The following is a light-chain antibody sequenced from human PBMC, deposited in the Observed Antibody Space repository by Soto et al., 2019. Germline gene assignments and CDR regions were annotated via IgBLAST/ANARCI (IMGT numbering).Light chain of an antibody. CDR2: MAS. Sequence: DIQMTQSPSTLSASVGDRVTITCRASQSVSTWLAWYQQKPGKAPQVLISMASTLESGVPSRFSGSGSGTDFTLTISSLQPEDFVSYYCQQSYSMPLAFGGGTKVDIK. V-gene: IGKV1-5*03. J-gene: IGKJ4*01. CDR1: QSVSTW. CDR3: QQSYSMPLA.